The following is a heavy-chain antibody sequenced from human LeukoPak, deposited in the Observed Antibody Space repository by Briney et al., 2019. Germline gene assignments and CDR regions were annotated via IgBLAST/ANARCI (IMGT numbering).Heavy chain of an antibody. D-gene: IGHD2-2*01. J-gene: IGHJ5*02. CDR1: GFTFSSYA. CDR3: ARLDKTLVGKEGCSSTSCNWFDP. CDR2: ISGGGGST. V-gene: IGHV3-23*01. Sequence: QPGGTLSLSCAASGFTFSSYAMSWVRQAPGKGLEWVSAISGGGGSTYYADSVKGRFTISRENAKNSLYLQMNSLRAEDTAVYYCARLDKTLVGKEGCSSTSCNWFDPWGQGTLVTVSS.